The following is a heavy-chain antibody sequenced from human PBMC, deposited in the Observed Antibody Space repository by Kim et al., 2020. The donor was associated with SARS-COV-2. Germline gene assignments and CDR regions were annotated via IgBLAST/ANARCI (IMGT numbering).Heavy chain of an antibody. Sequence: GESLKISCKASGYDFTKYWIGWVRQMPGKGLECVGRIDPSDSYASYSPPFQGHVTISADRSTSTSYLQWSGLKASDTAKYFCARQSSIVGATRSPLGDYWSQGTLLTVS. CDR3: ARQSSIVGATRSPLGDY. CDR2: IDPSDSYA. CDR1: GYDFTKYW. J-gene: IGHJ4*02. D-gene: IGHD1-26*01. V-gene: IGHV5-10-1*01.